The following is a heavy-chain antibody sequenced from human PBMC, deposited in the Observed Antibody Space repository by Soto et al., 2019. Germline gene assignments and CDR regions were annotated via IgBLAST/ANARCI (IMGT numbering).Heavy chain of an antibody. CDR3: ARVLDYYDSSGPNPYYYYYGMDV. J-gene: IGHJ6*02. CDR2: IYYSGST. D-gene: IGHD3-22*01. Sequence: PSETLSLTCTVSGGSISSYYWSWIRQPPGKGLEWIGYIYYSGSTNYNPSLKSRVTISVDTSKNQFSLKLSSVTAADTAVYYCARVLDYYDSSGPNPYYYYYGMDVWGQGTTVTVSS. V-gene: IGHV4-59*01. CDR1: GGSISSYY.